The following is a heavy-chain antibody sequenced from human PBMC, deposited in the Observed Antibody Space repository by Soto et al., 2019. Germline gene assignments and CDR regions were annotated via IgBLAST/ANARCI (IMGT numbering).Heavy chain of an antibody. J-gene: IGHJ4*02. V-gene: IGHV3-48*03. Sequence: GGSLRLSCAASGFSSIKYEMNWVRQAPGKGLEWVSYISTSGNIIYYADSVKGRFTISRDNTKNTLYLQMNSLRAEDTAVYYCARDFGSLGATIDYWGQGTLVTVSS. CDR1: GFSSIKYE. CDR2: ISTSGNII. CDR3: ARDFGSLGATIDY. D-gene: IGHD1-26*01.